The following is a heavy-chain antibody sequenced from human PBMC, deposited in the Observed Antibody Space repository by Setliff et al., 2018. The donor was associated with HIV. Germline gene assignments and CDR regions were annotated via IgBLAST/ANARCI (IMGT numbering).Heavy chain of an antibody. J-gene: IGHJ4*02. Sequence: QPGGSLRLSCAASGFTFSSYSMNWVRQAPGKGLEWVSYISSSSSTIYYADSVKGRFTISRDNAKNSLYLQMNSLRAEDTAVYYCAKDGGVAVAAFDYWGQGTLVTVSS. CDR1: GFTFSSYS. CDR3: AKDGGVAVAAFDY. V-gene: IGHV3-48*01. D-gene: IGHD6-19*01. CDR2: ISSSSSTI.